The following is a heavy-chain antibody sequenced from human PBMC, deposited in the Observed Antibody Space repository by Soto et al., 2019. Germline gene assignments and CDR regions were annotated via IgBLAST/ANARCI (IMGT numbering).Heavy chain of an antibody. V-gene: IGHV4-34*01. J-gene: IGHJ3*02. CDR3: ARGLYDYVWGSYRLNAFDI. Sequence: QVQLQQWGAGLLKPSETLSLTCAVYGGSFSDYYWNWIRQPPGKGLEWIGEINHSGSSNYNPSLKRRVTISVDTSKNQFSLKLSSVTAADTAVYYCARGLYDYVWGSYRLNAFDIWRQGTMVTVSS. D-gene: IGHD3-16*02. CDR1: GGSFSDYY. CDR2: INHSGSS.